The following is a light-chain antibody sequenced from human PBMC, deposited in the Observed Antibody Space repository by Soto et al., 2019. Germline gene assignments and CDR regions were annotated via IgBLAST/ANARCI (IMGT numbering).Light chain of an antibody. Sequence: DIQMTQSPSSLSASVGDRVTITCRASQSIDNYLNWYQQRPGKAPKLLIYAASSLQGGAPSRFSGSESGTDFTLTISSLQPEDFATYYCQQYYSYPRTFGQGTKVDIK. J-gene: IGKJ1*01. CDR3: QQYYSYPRT. CDR1: QSIDNY. CDR2: AAS. V-gene: IGKV1-39*01.